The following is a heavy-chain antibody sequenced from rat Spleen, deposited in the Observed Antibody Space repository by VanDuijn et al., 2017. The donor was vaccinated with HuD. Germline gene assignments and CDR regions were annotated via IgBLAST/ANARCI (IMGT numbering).Heavy chain of an antibody. CDR2: IWTGGST. V-gene: IGHV2-30*01. Sequence: QVQLKESGPGLVQPSQTLSLTCTVSGFSLTSYNVHWVRQPTGKGLEWMGVIWTGGSTDYNSALKSRLSISRDTSKSQVFLKMNSLLSEDTATYHCARAPGNGYVMDAWGQGASVTVSS. CDR3: ARAPGNGYVMDA. CDR1: GFSLTSYN. J-gene: IGHJ4*01. D-gene: IGHD5-1*01.